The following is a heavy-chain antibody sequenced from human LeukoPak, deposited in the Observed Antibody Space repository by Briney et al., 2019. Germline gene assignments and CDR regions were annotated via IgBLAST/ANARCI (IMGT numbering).Heavy chain of an antibody. V-gene: IGHV3-48*03. CDR1: GFIFRSYE. CDR3: ARAHYTAYAFDL. CDR2: IDTGGSTI. D-gene: IGHD4-11*01. Sequence: GSLRLSCAASGFIFRSYEMNWVRQAPGKGLEWVSYIDTGGSTIYYADSVRGRFTISRDNDRNSLYLQMDPLSAGDTAIYYCARAHYTAYAFDLWGQGAMVTVSS. J-gene: IGHJ3*01.